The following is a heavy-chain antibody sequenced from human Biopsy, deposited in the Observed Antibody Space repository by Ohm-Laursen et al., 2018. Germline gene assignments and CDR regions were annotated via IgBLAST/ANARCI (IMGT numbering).Heavy chain of an antibody. V-gene: IGHV1-18*01. CDR3: ARGGTLVVVPTAVLHSFDI. CDR2: ISTYNGNT. D-gene: IGHD2-2*01. CDR1: GYTFSSYG. Sequence: SVKVSCKASGYTFSSYGINWVRQAPGQGLEWLGWISTYNGNTNYAQNLQGRVTMTTDTFTSTAYMELRSLRSDDTAVYYCARGGTLVVVPTAVLHSFDIWGQGTMVTVSS. J-gene: IGHJ3*02.